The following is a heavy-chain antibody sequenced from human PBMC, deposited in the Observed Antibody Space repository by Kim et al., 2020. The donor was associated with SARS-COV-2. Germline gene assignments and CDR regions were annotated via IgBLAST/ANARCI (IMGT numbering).Heavy chain of an antibody. D-gene: IGHD3-22*01. CDR1: GGSISSYY. Sequence: SETLSLTCTVSGGSISSYYWSWIRQPPGKGLEWIGYIYYSGSTNYNPSLKSRVTISVDTSKNQFSLKLISVTAADTAVYYCARSPASRLSITMIVVVTPDAFDILGQGTMVTVSS. V-gene: IGHV4-59*08. J-gene: IGHJ3*02. CDR2: IYYSGST. CDR3: ARSPASRLSITMIVVVTPDAFDI.